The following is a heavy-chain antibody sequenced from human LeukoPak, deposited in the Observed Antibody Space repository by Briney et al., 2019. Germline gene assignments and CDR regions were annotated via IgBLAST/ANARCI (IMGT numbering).Heavy chain of an antibody. Sequence: GESLKISCKGSGYNFISYWIAWVRQMPGKGLEWMGIIYPGDSETRYSPSFQGQVSISADKSISTTYLQWTSLKASDTAMYYCARGRREGTTSLGKFDYWGQGTLVSVSS. CDR1: GYNFISYW. J-gene: IGHJ4*02. D-gene: IGHD1-7*01. CDR3: ARGRREGTTSLGKFDY. V-gene: IGHV5-51*01. CDR2: IYPGDSET.